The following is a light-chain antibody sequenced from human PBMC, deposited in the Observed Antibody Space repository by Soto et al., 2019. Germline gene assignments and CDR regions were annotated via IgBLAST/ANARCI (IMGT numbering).Light chain of an antibody. CDR2: GAS. J-gene: IGKJ3*01. Sequence: IQLTQSPSSLSASVGDRVTISCRASQGIANFLAWYQQKPGKAPKLLIYGASTLQIGVPSRFSDSGSGTDFTLTIISLQPEDFATYYCQQLNSFPIPCGPGTKVDIK. V-gene: IGKV1-9*01. CDR3: QQLNSFPIP. CDR1: QGIANF.